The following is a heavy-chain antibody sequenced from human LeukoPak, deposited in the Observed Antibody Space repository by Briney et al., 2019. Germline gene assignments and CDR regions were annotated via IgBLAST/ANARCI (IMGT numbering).Heavy chain of an antibody. CDR1: GFTFSSYA. D-gene: IGHD2-2*01. CDR3: AKGHIIVVVPAAYDY. J-gene: IGHJ4*02. Sequence: GGSLRLSCAASGFTFSSYAMSWVRQAPGKRLEWVSAISGSGGSTYYADSVKGRFTISRDNSKNTLYLQMNSLRAEDTAVYYCAKGHIIVVVPAAYDYWGQGTLVTVSS. CDR2: ISGSGGST. V-gene: IGHV3-23*01.